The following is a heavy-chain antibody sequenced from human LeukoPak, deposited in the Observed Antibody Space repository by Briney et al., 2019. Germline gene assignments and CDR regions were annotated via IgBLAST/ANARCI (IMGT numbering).Heavy chain of an antibody. J-gene: IGHJ4*02. D-gene: IGHD6-19*01. CDR1: GFTFSSYS. V-gene: IGHV3-48*01. CDR3: AKDWAVADPNPYYFDY. Sequence: GGSLRLSCAASGFTFSSYSMNWVRQAPGKGLEWVSYISSSSSTIYYADSVKGRFTISRDNAKNSLYLQMNSLRAEDTAVYYCAKDWAVADPNPYYFDYWGQGTLVTVSS. CDR2: ISSSSSTI.